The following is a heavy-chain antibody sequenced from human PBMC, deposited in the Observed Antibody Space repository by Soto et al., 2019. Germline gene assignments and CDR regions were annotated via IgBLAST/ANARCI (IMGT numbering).Heavy chain of an antibody. J-gene: IGHJ6*02. Sequence: QVQLQESGPRLVKPSQTLSLTCTVSGGSVGSGDYHWNWIRQPPGKGLEWIGYIYYSGSTYYNPSLKGRVTISVDTSKNQFSLKLSSVTAADTAVYFCARETTVLTLPWGYGVDAWGQGTTVTVSS. D-gene: IGHD4-4*01. V-gene: IGHV4-30-4*01. CDR1: GGSVGSGDYH. CDR2: IYYSGST. CDR3: ARETTVLTLPWGYGVDA.